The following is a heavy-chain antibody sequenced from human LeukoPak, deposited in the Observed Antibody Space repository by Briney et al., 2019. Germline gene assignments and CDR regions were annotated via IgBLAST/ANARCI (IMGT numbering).Heavy chain of an antibody. CDR1: GGSISSSSYY. Sequence: SETLSLTCTVSGGSISSSSYYWGWIRQPPGKGLEWIGTTYYSGITYYNPSLKSRVIISVDTSKNQFSLKLTSVTAADTAVYYCARHYSGTYMPLVNWGQGTLVTVSS. D-gene: IGHD1-26*01. CDR3: ARHYSGTYMPLVN. V-gene: IGHV4-39*01. CDR2: TYYSGIT. J-gene: IGHJ4*02.